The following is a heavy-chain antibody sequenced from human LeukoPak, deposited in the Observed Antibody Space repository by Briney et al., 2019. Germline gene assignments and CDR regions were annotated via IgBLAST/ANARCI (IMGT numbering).Heavy chain of an antibody. D-gene: IGHD6-13*01. CDR3: ARDRGYSSSWSHTNYFDY. J-gene: IGHJ4*02. CDR1: GFTFSSYS. Sequence: GGSLRLSCAASGFTFSSYSMNWVRQAPGKGLEWVSYISSSSSTIYYADSVKGRFTISRDNAENSLYLQMNSLRAEDTAVYYCARDRGYSSSWSHTNYFDYWGQGTLVTVSS. V-gene: IGHV3-48*01. CDR2: ISSSSSTI.